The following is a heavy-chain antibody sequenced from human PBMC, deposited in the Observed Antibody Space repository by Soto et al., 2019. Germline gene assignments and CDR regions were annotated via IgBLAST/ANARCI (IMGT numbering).Heavy chain of an antibody. CDR2: IIPIFGTA. V-gene: IGHV1-69*13. J-gene: IGHJ4*02. Sequence: ASVKVSCKASGGTFSSYAISWVRQAPGQGLEWMGGIIPIFGTANYAQKFQGRVTITADESTSTAYMELSSLRSEDTAVYYCARDSNTYYYDSSGYYYFDYWGQGTLVTVSS. CDR3: ARDSNTYYYDSSGYYYFDY. D-gene: IGHD3-22*01. CDR1: GGTFSSYA.